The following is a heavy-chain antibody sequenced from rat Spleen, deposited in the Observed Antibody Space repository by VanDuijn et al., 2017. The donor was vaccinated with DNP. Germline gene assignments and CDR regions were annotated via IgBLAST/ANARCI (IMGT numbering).Heavy chain of an antibody. CDR1: GFTFSNYD. J-gene: IGHJ3*01. Sequence: EVQLVESGGGLVQPGRSMKLSCAASGFTFSNYDMAWVRQAPKKGLEWVATISYDGSSTYYRDSVKGRFTISRDNAKSTLYLQMDSLRSEDTATYYCTTVDYGGAYWGQGTLVTVSS. V-gene: IGHV5-7*01. CDR3: TTVDYGGAY. D-gene: IGHD1-11*01. CDR2: ISYDGSST.